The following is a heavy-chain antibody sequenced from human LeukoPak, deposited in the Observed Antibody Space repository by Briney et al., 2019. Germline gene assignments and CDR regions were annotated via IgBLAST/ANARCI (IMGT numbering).Heavy chain of an antibody. D-gene: IGHD2-15*01. CDR1: GYSFTSYR. V-gene: IGHV5-51*01. Sequence: GEPLKFSCKGSGYSFTSYRIGWFRQLPGKGLEWMGIIFTGDSATRYSPSFQGQVPISADKSISPAYLQWSSLKASDTAMYYCATGGYCSGGSCYMDAFDYWGQGTLVTVS. CDR3: ATGGYCSGGSCYMDAFDY. J-gene: IGHJ4*02. CDR2: IFTGDSAT.